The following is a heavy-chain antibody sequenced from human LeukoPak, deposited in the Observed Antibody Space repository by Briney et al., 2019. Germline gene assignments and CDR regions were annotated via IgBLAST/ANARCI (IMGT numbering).Heavy chain of an antibody. CDR1: GFTFSTYW. V-gene: IGHV3-74*01. D-gene: IGHD3-10*01. CDR3: ARHLNYYLDY. J-gene: IGHJ4*02. CDR2: ISSDGSIT. Sequence: GGPLRLSCAASGFTFSTYWMHWVRHAPGKGLVWVSRISSDGSITDYADSVKGRFTISRDNAKNTLYLQMNSLRAEDTAVYYCARHLNYYLDYWGQGTLVTVSS.